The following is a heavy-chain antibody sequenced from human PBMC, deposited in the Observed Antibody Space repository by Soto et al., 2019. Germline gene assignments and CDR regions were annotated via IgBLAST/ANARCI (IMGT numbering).Heavy chain of an antibody. J-gene: IGHJ6*02. Sequence: PSETLSLTCLVSGFPISSTYSWGWIRQPPGKGLEWIGSISHSGTTSYSPSLTSRVSIAVDTSKNQVSLKLTYVTAADTAVYFCARVTMVIRDSDHFGVDVWGHGTTGTVS. V-gene: IGHV4-38-2*02. CDR2: ISHSGTT. CDR3: ARVTMVIRDSDHFGVDV. CDR1: GFPISSTYS. D-gene: IGHD4-17*01.